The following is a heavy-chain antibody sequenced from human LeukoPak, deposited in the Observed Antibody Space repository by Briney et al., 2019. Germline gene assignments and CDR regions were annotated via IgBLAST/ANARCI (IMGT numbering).Heavy chain of an antibody. V-gene: IGHV3-23*01. CDR2: ISGSGGST. J-gene: IGHJ4*02. CDR3: AKDRDIVVVPGDFDY. CDR1: GFTFSSYG. Sequence: PGGTLRLSCAASGFTFSSYGMSWVRQAPGKGLEWVSVISGSGGSTYYADSVKGRFTISRDNSNNTLYLQMNSLRAEDTAVYYCAKDRDIVVVPGDFDYWGQGTLVTVSS. D-gene: IGHD2-2*01.